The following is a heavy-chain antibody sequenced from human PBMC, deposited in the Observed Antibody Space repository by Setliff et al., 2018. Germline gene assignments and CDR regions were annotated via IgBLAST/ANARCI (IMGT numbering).Heavy chain of an antibody. CDR3: TRIYYYDSSGYYHDAFDI. J-gene: IGHJ3*02. V-gene: IGHV3-73*01. Sequence: PGGSLRLSCAASGFIFSGSAIHWVRQASGKGLEWVGRIRDKYNSYAIAYAASVEGRFTISRDDSKNMAYLQMNSLRTEDTAVYYCTRIYYYDSSGYYHDAFDIWGQGTMVTFSS. D-gene: IGHD3-22*01. CDR1: GFIFSGSA. CDR2: IRDKYNSYAI.